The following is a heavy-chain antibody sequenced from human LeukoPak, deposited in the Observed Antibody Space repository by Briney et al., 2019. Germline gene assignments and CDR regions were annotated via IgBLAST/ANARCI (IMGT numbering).Heavy chain of an antibody. CDR2: IIPIFGTA. D-gene: IGHD3-3*01. J-gene: IGHJ4*02. CDR3: ARSYDFWSGYSYYFDY. V-gene: IGHV1-69*01. CDR1: GGTFSSYA. Sequence: SVKVSCKASGGTFSSYAISWVRQAPGQGLEWMGGIIPIFGTANYAQKFQGRVTITADESTSTAYMELSSLRFEDTAVYYCARSYDFWSGYSYYFDYWGQGTLVTVSS.